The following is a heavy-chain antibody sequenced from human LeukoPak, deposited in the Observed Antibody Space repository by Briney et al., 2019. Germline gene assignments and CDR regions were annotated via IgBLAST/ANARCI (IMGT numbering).Heavy chain of an antibody. CDR3: AREVVSSTSCYGDY. D-gene: IGHD2-2*01. CDR2: IYYSGST. J-gene: IGHJ4*02. CDR1: GGSISSGDYY. V-gene: IGHV4-30-4*01. Sequence: SETLSLTCTVSGGSISSGDYYWSWIRQPPGKGLEWIGYIYYSGSTYYNPSLKSRVTISVDTSKNQFSLKLSSVTAADTAVYYCAREVVSSTSCYGDYWGQGTLVTVSS.